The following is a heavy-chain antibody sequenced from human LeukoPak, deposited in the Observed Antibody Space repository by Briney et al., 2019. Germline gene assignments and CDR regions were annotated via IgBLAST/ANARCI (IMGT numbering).Heavy chain of an antibody. CDR3: AREYCGGDCYSGEFDY. J-gene: IGHJ4*02. CDR2: IYTSGST. Sequence: SQTLSLTCTVSGGSISSGSYYWSWIRQPAGKGLEWIGRIYTSGSTNYNPSLKSRVTISVDTSKNQFSLKLSSVTAADTAVYYCAREYCGGDCYSGEFDYWGQGTQVTVSS. CDR1: GGSISSGSYY. V-gene: IGHV4-61*02. D-gene: IGHD2-21*02.